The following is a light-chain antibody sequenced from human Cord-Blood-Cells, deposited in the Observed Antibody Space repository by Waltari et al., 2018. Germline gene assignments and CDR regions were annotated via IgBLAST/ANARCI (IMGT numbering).Light chain of an antibody. CDR1: QSISSY. CDR3: QQSYSTPIT. Sequence: DIQMTQSPSSLSASVGDRVTITCRASQSISSYLNWYQQKPGKATKLLIYAASSLQSGVPSRFSGSGSGTDFTLAMSSLQPEDFATYYWQQSYSTPITFGQGTRLETK. V-gene: IGKV1-39*01. J-gene: IGKJ5*01. CDR2: AAS.